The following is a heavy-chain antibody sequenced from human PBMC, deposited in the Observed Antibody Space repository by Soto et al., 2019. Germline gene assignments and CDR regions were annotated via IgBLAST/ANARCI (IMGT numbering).Heavy chain of an antibody. CDR3: ARGCSGGTCFLLSF. Sequence: ASVKVSCKASGYAFRGYQMHWLRRAPGQGLEWVGWINPDSGGTNYAQKFQGRVTMTRDTAISTIYMELSSLTSDDTAAYYCARGCSGGTCFLLSFWGQGTLVTVSS. D-gene: IGHD2-15*01. CDR1: GYAFRGYQ. CDR2: INPDSGGT. V-gene: IGHV1-2*02. J-gene: IGHJ4*02.